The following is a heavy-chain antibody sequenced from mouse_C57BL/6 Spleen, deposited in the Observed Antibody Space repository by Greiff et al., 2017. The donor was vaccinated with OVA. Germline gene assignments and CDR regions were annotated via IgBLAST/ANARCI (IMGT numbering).Heavy chain of an antibody. J-gene: IGHJ3*01. CDR1: GYTFTSYW. Sequence: QVQLQQPGAELVKPGASVKLSCKASGYTFTSYWMHWVKQRPGQGLEWIGMIHPNSGSTNYNEKFKSKATLTVDKSSSTAYMQLSRLTSEDSAVYYCARLDSSGYLAYWGQGTLVTVSA. D-gene: IGHD3-2*02. CDR2: IHPNSGST. CDR3: ARLDSSGYLAY. V-gene: IGHV1-64*01.